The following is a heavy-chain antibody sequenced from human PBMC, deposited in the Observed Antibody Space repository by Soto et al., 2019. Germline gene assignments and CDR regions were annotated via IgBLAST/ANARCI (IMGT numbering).Heavy chain of an antibody. CDR1: GGTFSSYT. V-gene: IGHV1-69*08. CDR3: ARDLMVRGGFDP. Sequence: QVQLVQSGAEVKKPGSSVKVSCKASGGTFSSYTISWVRQAPGQGLEWMGRIIPILGIANYAQKFQGRVTINAHKSTSTAYMELSSLRSEDTAVYYCARDLMVRGGFDPWGQGTLVTVSS. D-gene: IGHD3-10*01. CDR2: IIPILGIA. J-gene: IGHJ5*02.